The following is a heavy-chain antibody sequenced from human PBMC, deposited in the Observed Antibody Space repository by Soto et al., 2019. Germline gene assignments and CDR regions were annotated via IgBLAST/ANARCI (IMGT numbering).Heavy chain of an antibody. D-gene: IGHD1-1*01. J-gene: IGHJ6*02. CDR2: ISSSSSYI. Sequence: EVQLVESGRGLVKPGGSLRLSCAASGFTFSSYSMNWVRQAPGEGLEWVSSISSSSSYIYYADSVKGRFTISRDNAKNSLYLQMNSLRAEDTAVYYCARSGTDYYYYGMDVWGQGTTVTVSS. CDR1: GFTFSSYS. V-gene: IGHV3-21*01. CDR3: ARSGTDYYYYGMDV.